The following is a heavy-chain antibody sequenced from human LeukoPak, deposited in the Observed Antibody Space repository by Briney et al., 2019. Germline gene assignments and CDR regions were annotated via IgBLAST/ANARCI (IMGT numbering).Heavy chain of an antibody. CDR3: ARVMPGYCSSTSCYAAKWFDP. V-gene: IGHV1-2*02. J-gene: IGHJ5*02. CDR1: GYTFTGYY. Sequence: EASVKVSCKASGYTFTGYYMHWVRQAPGQGLEWMGWINPNSGGTNYAQKFQGRVTMTRDTSISTAHMELSRLRSDDTAVYYCARVMPGYCSSTSCYAAKWFDPWGQGTLVTVSS. CDR2: INPNSGGT. D-gene: IGHD2-2*01.